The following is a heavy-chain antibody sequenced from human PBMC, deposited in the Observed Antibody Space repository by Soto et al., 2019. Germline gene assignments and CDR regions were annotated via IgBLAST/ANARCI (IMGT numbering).Heavy chain of an antibody. Sequence: PSETLSLTCTVSGGSISSYYWSWIRQPPGKGLEWIGYIYYSGSTYYNPSLKSRVTISVDTSKNQFSLKLSSVTAADTAVYYCARTRYSSGWYWSNWFDPWGQGTLVTVSS. V-gene: IGHV4-59*04. CDR2: IYYSGST. CDR1: GGSISSYY. CDR3: ARTRYSSGWYWSNWFDP. J-gene: IGHJ5*02. D-gene: IGHD6-19*01.